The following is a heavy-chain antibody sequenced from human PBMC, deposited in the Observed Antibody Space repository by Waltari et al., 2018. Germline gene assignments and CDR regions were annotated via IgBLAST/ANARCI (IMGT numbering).Heavy chain of an antibody. J-gene: IGHJ4*02. D-gene: IGHD3-16*01. V-gene: IGHV7-4-1*02. CDR3: ARGIQLWGRGSWYFDN. CDR2: SNTRTGNP. Sequence: QVQLVQSGSELKKPGASVKVSCKASGYIFTNYAMNWVRQAPGQGLEWMGWSNTRTGNPTYAQGSRGRFVFSLDTSVSTASLQISSRKAEDTAVYYCARGIQLWGRGSWYFDNWGQGTLVTVSS. CDR1: GYIFTNYA.